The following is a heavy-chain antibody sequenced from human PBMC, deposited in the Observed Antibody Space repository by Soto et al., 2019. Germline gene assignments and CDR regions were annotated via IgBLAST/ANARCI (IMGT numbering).Heavy chain of an antibody. CDR3: AKGGTILVPATMHYFDY. J-gene: IGHJ4*02. CDR1: GFTFDDYA. D-gene: IGHD2-2*01. CDR2: ISWNSGSI. V-gene: IGHV3-9*01. Sequence: PGGSLRLSCAASGFTFDDYAMHWVRQAPGKGLEWVSGISWNSGSIGYADSVKGRFTISRDDAKNSLYLQMNSLRPEDTALYYCAKGGTILVPATMHYFDYWGQGTLVTVSS.